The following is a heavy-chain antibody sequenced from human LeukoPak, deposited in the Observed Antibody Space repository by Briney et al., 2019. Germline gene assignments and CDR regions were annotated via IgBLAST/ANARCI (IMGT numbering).Heavy chain of an antibody. D-gene: IGHD1-7*01. Sequence: GRSLRLSCAASGFTFSSYGMHWVRQAPGKGLEWVAVISYDGSNKYYADSVKGRFTISRDNSKNTLYLQMNSLRAEDTAVYYCARTFNENWNYGYYYGMDVWGQGTTVTVSS. CDR2: ISYDGSNK. CDR3: ARTFNENWNYGYYYGMDV. J-gene: IGHJ6*02. V-gene: IGHV3-30*03. CDR1: GFTFSSYG.